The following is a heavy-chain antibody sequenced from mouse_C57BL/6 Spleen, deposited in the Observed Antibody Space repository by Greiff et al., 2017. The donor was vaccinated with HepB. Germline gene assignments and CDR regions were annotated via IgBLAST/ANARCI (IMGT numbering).Heavy chain of an antibody. D-gene: IGHD2-1*01. CDR3: ARQEVYYGNYFDY. CDR2: ISGGGGNT. Sequence: DVKLVESGGGLVKPGGSLKLSCAASGFTFSSYTMSWVRQTPEKRLEWVATISGGGGNTYYPDSVKGRFTISRDNAKNTLYLQMSSLRSEDTALYYCARQEVYYGNYFDYWGQGTTLTVSS. CDR1: GFTFSSYT. V-gene: IGHV5-9*01. J-gene: IGHJ2*01.